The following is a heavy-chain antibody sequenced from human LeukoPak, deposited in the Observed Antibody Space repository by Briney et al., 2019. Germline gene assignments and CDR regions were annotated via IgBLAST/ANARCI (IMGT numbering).Heavy chain of an antibody. V-gene: IGHV4-61*02. D-gene: IGHD2-15*01. CDR2: IYTSGST. CDR3: ASGLGYCSGGSCPLAEYFQH. Sequence: SQTLSLTCTVSGGSISSGNYYWSWIRQPAGKGLEWIGRIYTSGSTNYNPSLKSRVTISVDTSKNQFSLKLSSVTAADTAVYYCASGLGYCSGGSCPLAEYFQHWGQGTLVTVSS. CDR1: GGSISSGNYY. J-gene: IGHJ1*01.